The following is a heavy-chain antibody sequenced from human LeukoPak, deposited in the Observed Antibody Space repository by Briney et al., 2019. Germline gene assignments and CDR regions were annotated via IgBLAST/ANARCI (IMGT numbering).Heavy chain of an antibody. J-gene: IGHJ4*02. D-gene: IGHD3-10*01. CDR3: ARDADYASGSYYMYYFDY. CDR2: ISSSSSTI. CDR1: GFTVSSNY. Sequence: PGGSLRLSCAASGFTVSSNYMSWVRQAPGKGLEWVSYISSSSSTIYYADSVKGRFTISRDNAKNSLFLQMNSLRDEDTAVYYCARDADYASGSYYMYYFDYWGQGTLVTVSS. V-gene: IGHV3-48*02.